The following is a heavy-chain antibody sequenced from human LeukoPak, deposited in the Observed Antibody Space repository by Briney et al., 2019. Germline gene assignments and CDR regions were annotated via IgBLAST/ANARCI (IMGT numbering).Heavy chain of an antibody. CDR2: ISGSGGST. Sequence: PGRSLRLSCVASGFTFSSYGMSWVRQAPGKGLEWVSAISGSGGSTYYADSVRGRFTISRDNSKNTLYLQMNSLRAEDTAVYYCAKTAGFDWLFDYWGQGTLVTVSS. D-gene: IGHD3-9*01. CDR3: AKTAGFDWLFDY. J-gene: IGHJ4*02. CDR1: GFTFSSYG. V-gene: IGHV3-23*01.